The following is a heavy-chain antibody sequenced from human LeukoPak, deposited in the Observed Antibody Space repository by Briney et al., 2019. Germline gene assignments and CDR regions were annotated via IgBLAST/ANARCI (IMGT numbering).Heavy chain of an antibody. CDR1: GGSISSSSYY. CDR3: ARHADSGLWFGELLHLDY. V-gene: IGHV4-39*01. J-gene: IGHJ4*02. D-gene: IGHD3-10*01. CDR2: IYYSGST. Sequence: SETLSLTCTVSGGSISSSSYYWGWIRQPPGKGLEWIRSIYYSGSTYYNPSLKSRVTISVDTSKNQFSLKLSSVTAADTAVYYCARHADSGLWFGELLHLDYWGQGTLVTVSS.